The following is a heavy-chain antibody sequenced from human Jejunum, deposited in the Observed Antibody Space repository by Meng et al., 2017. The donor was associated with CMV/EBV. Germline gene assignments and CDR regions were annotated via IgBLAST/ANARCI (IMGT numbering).Heavy chain of an antibody. CDR1: GYTFITYY. CDR3: ARVPAGYYYGDF. D-gene: IGHD3-10*01. Sequence: QVQLVQSGAEAKKPGASVKISCKASGYTFITYYMHWVRQSPGQGLEWLGTINPRDGTSSHAPKFQGRVTMTRDTSTSTVYVEVSSLTSDDTAVYYCARVPAGYYYGDFWGQGTLVTVSS. V-gene: IGHV1-46*01. J-gene: IGHJ4*02. CDR2: INPRDGTS.